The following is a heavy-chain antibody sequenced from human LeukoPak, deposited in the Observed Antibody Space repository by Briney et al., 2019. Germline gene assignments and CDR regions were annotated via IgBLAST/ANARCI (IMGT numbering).Heavy chain of an antibody. CDR3: ARGSAGSSWTLQH. Sequence: GGSLRLSCAASGFTFISYGMHWVRQAPGKGLEWVAFIRYDGSNKYYADSVKGRFTISRDNSKNTLYLQMNSLRAEDTAVYYCARGSAGSSWTLQHWGQGTLVTVSS. D-gene: IGHD6-13*01. V-gene: IGHV3-30*02. J-gene: IGHJ1*01. CDR1: GFTFISYG. CDR2: IRYDGSNK.